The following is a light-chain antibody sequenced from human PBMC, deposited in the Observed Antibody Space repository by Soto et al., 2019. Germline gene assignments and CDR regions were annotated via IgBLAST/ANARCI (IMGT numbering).Light chain of an antibody. CDR1: QSISTW. CDR2: KAS. Sequence: DIQMTQSPSTLSASVGDRVTITCRASQSISTWLAWYQQKPGKAPKLLIYKASSLEVGVPSRFSGSGSGTEFNITVSSLQTDDFATYYCQQYNTYPLTFGGGTTVEIK. CDR3: QQYNTYPLT. V-gene: IGKV1-5*03. J-gene: IGKJ4*01.